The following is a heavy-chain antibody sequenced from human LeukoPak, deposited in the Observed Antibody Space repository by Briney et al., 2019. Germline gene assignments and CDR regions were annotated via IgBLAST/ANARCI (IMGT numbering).Heavy chain of an antibody. V-gene: IGHV3-33*01. CDR3: ARDLGYCTNGVCHTRFDY. D-gene: IGHD2-8*01. CDR1: GFTFSSYD. Sequence: AGGSLRLSCAASGFTFSSYDMHWVRQAPGKGLEWVAVIWYDGSNKNYGDSVKGRFSISRDNSKNTLFLQMDSLRAGDTAVYYCARDLGYCTNGVCHTRFDYWGQGTLVAVSS. CDR2: IWYDGSNK. J-gene: IGHJ4*02.